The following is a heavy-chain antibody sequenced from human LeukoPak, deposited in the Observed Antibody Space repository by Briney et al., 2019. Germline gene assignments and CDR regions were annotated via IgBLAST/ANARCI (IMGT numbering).Heavy chain of an antibody. Sequence: GGSLRLSWAAAGFIFSYCGLYGRRQAPGKGLEWVAVIWYDGRKIYYTDSVKGRFTISRDKPKNTLYLQMNNLRAEDTALYSCAREAYNYGATDYTSDLWGRGTLVTVSS. CDR3: AREAYNYGATDYTSDL. D-gene: IGHD4/OR15-4a*01. CDR1: GFIFSYCG. CDR2: IWYDGRKI. J-gene: IGHJ2*01. V-gene: IGHV3-33*07.